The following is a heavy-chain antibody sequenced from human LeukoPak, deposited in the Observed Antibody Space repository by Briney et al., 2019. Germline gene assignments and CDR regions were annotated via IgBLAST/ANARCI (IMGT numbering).Heavy chain of an antibody. J-gene: IGHJ3*02. D-gene: IGHD6-6*01. CDR2: ISISGSTI. Sequence: PGGSLRLSCAASGFTFSSYEMNCVRQAPGKGLEWVSYISISGSTIYYADSVKGRFTISRDNAKNSLYLQMNSLRVEDTAVYYCAREGLWGAARDAFDIWGQGTMVTVSS. V-gene: IGHV3-48*03. CDR3: AREGLWGAARDAFDI. CDR1: GFTFSSYE.